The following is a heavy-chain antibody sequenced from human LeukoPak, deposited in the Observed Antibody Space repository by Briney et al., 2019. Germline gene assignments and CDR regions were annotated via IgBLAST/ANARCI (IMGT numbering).Heavy chain of an antibody. J-gene: IGHJ4*02. CDR1: GGSFSGYY. Sequence: PETQSLTCAVYGGSFSGYYWSWIRQPPGKGLEWIGEINHSGSTNYNPSLKSRVTISVDTSKNQFSLKLSSVTAADTAVYYCARVVGAIYYFDYWGQGTLVTVSS. V-gene: IGHV4-34*01. CDR3: ARVVGAIYYFDY. D-gene: IGHD1-26*01. CDR2: INHSGST.